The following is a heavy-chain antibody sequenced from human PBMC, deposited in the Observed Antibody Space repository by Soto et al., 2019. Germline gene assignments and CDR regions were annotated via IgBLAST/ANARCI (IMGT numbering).Heavy chain of an antibody. CDR3: ARVPELTMVRGVTLSYYYYYYGMDV. J-gene: IGHJ6*02. Sequence: QVQLVQSGAGVKKPGASVKVSCKASGYTFTSYGISWVRQAPGQGLEWMGWISAYNGNTNYAQKLQGRVTMTTDTSTSTAYMELRSLRSDDTAVYYCARVPELTMVRGVTLSYYYYYYGMDVWGQGTTVTVSS. D-gene: IGHD3-10*01. CDR2: ISAYNGNT. V-gene: IGHV1-18*04. CDR1: GYTFTSYG.